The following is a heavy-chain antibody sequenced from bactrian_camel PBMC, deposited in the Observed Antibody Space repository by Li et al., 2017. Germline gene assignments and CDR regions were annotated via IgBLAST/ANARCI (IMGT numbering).Heavy chain of an antibody. V-gene: IGHV3S35*01. Sequence: VQLVESGGGLVQPGGSLRLSCAPSGFIFSNYAMSWVRQAPGKGLQWVSSISSDERRTYYADSVKGRFTNSRDNTKNTVYLQMDSLKSEDTAVYYCARGWYANAGTSYRGQGTQVTVS. CDR2: ISSDERRT. CDR1: GFIFSNYA. J-gene: IGHJ4*01. D-gene: IGHD2*01. CDR3: ARGWYANAGTSY.